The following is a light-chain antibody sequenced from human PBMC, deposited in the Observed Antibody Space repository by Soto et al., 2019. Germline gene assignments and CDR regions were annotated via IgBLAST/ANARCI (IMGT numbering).Light chain of an antibody. CDR2: GAS. Sequence: EIVMTQSPATLSVSPGERATLSCRASQSVSSNLAWYQQKPGQAPRLLIYGASTRATGIPARFSGSGSGTEFTLTISSLQSEDFAVYYCQQYNNWPPCTFGQRTKEKIK. CDR1: QSVSSN. CDR3: QQYNNWPPCT. V-gene: IGKV3-15*01. J-gene: IGKJ1*01.